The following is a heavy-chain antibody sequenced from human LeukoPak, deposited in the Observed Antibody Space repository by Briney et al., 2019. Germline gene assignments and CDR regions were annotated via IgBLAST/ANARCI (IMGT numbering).Heavy chain of an antibody. CDR2: IYHSGST. D-gene: IGHD3-16*02. CDR3: ARGLVTFGGVIVPPDY. Sequence: SETLSLTCAVSGGSLSSGGYSWSWIRQPPGKGLEWIGYIYHSGSTYYNPSLKSRVTISVDRSKNQFSLKLSSVTAADTAVYYCARGLVTFGGVIVPPDYWGQGTLVTVSS. V-gene: IGHV4-30-2*01. CDR1: GGSLSSGGYS. J-gene: IGHJ4*02.